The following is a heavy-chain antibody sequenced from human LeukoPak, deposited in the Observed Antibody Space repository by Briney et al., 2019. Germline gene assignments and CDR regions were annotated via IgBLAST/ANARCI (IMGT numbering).Heavy chain of an antibody. CDR3: ARVLEGSSGQHWYFDL. V-gene: IGHV4-34*01. D-gene: IGHD6-19*01. Sequence: SETLSLTCAVYGGSFSGYYWSWIRQPPGKGLEWIGEINHSGSTNYNPSLKSRVTTSVDTSKNQFSLRLSSVTAADTAVYYCARVLEGSSGQHWYFDLWGRGTLVTVSS. CDR2: INHSGST. CDR1: GGSFSGYY. J-gene: IGHJ2*01.